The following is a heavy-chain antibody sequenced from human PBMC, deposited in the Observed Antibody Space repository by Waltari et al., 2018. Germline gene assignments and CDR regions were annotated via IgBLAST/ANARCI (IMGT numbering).Heavy chain of an antibody. CDR2: ISYNGSNK. V-gene: IGHV3-30*03. J-gene: IGHJ5*02. CDR3: AELEDYGGGGFDP. Sequence: QVQLVESGGGVVQPGRSLRLSCAASGFTFSSYGMHWVRQAPGKGLEWVAVISYNGSNKYYADSVKGRFTISRDNSKNTLYLQMNSLRAEDTAVYYCAELEDYGGGGFDPWGQGTLVTVSS. D-gene: IGHD4-17*01. CDR1: GFTFSSYG.